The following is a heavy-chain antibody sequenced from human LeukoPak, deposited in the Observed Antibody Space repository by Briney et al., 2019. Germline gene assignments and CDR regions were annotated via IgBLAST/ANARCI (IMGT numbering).Heavy chain of an antibody. CDR2: ISWDGGST. Sequence: GGSLRLSCAASGFTFDDYAMHWVRQAPGKGLEWVSLISWDGGSTYYADSVKGRFTISRDSAKNSLYLQMNSLRAEDTAVYYCARGRGYYFEYWSQGTLVTVSS. V-gene: IGHV3-43D*03. CDR3: ARGRGYYFEY. D-gene: IGHD3-10*01. CDR1: GFTFDDYA. J-gene: IGHJ4*02.